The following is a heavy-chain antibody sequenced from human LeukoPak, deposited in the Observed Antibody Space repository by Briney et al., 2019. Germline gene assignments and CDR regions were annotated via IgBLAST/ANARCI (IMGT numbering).Heavy chain of an antibody. D-gene: IGHD1-26*01. CDR3: AKGGVVGATRIDY. Sequence: GGSLRLSCAASGFTFSSYSMNWVRQAPGKGLEWVSSISSSSSYIYYADSVKGRFTISRDNAKNSLYLQMNSLRAEDTAVYYCAKGGVVGATRIDYWGQGTLVTVSS. CDR2: ISSSSSYI. J-gene: IGHJ4*02. V-gene: IGHV3-21*04. CDR1: GFTFSSYS.